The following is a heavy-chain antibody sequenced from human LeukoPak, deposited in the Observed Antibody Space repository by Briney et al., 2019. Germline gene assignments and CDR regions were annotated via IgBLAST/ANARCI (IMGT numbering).Heavy chain of an antibody. CDR1: LGSPIVGVSS. CDR2: IYHSGST. D-gene: IGHD2/OR15-2a*01. Sequence: PSQTLSLTPAVPLGSPIVGVSSAGSIRQPPGKGLEWIAYIYHSGSTYYNPSLKSRVTISVDGSKNQFSLKLTTATAADPGVYYYARAYSLVLGPRWFDPWGQGTLVTVSS. V-gene: IGHV4-30-2*01. J-gene: IGHJ5*02. CDR3: ARAYSLVLGPRWFDP.